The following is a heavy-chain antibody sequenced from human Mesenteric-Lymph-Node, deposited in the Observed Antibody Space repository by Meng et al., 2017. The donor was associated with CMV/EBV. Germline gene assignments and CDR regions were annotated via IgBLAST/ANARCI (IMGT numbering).Heavy chain of an antibody. CDR3: ARGPKVLPPAHHFDY. V-gene: IGHV3-53*01. J-gene: IGHJ4*02. CDR2: IYSDGST. D-gene: IGHD2-2*01. CDR1: GFTVSSNY. Sequence: GESLKISCAASGFTVSSNYMSWVRQAPGKGLEWVSVIYSDGSTYYADSVKGRFTISRDNSKNTLYLQMNSLRVEDTAVYYCARGPKVLPPAHHFDYWGQGAQVTVSS.